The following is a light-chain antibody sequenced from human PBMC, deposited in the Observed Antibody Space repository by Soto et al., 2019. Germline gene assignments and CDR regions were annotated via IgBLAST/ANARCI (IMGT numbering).Light chain of an antibody. CDR1: QGINNY. CDR3: QKYDSDPFT. Sequence: DIQMTQSPSSLSASVGDRVTVTCRASQGINNYLAWYQHKPGEVPNLLIYAASTLHSGVPSRFSGSGSGTDFTLTNSSLQPEDVATYYCQKYDSDPFTFGPGTKVDIK. V-gene: IGKV1-27*01. CDR2: AAS. J-gene: IGKJ3*01.